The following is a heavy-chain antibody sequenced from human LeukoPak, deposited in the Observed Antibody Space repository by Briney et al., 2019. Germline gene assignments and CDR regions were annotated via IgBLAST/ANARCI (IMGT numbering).Heavy chain of an antibody. V-gene: IGHV3-23*01. Sequence: GGPLRLSCVASRFPFSSSAMSWVRQAPGKGLDWVSSISASGGSTYYADSVKGRFAISRDNSKNTLYLQMNGLTVEDTAVYYCATTYGSGSVYWGQGILVTVSS. D-gene: IGHD3-10*01. CDR1: RFPFSSSA. CDR3: ATTYGSGSVY. J-gene: IGHJ4*02. CDR2: ISASGGST.